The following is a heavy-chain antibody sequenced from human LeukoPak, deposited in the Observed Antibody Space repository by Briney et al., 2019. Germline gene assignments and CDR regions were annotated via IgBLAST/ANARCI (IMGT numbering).Heavy chain of an antibody. CDR1: GYTFTNYY. J-gene: IGHJ4*02. Sequence: ASVKVSCKASGYTFTNYYVHWVRQAPGQGLEWMGLINPTDGSTNYAQNFQGRVTMTRDTSTTTVHMELSSLRSDDTAVYYCARAIQPKSYFDYWGQGTLVTVSS. CDR2: INPTDGST. V-gene: IGHV1-46*01. D-gene: IGHD1-1*01. CDR3: ARAIQPKSYFDY.